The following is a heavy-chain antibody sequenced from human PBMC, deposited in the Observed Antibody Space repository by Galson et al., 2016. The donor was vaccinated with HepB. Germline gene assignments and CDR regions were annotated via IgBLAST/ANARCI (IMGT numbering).Heavy chain of an antibody. V-gene: IGHV6-1*01. Sequence: CAISGDSVYNDGTAWVWIRQSPSRGLEWLGRTFYRSTWENHYAGSVKNRITISPDTSRNQFSLHLNSVTPEDTAVYYCARAVMLGRGMDVWGQGTTVTVSS. CDR1: GDSVYNDGTA. CDR3: ARAVMLGRGMDV. J-gene: IGHJ6*02. D-gene: IGHD3-10*01. CDR2: TFYRSTWEN.